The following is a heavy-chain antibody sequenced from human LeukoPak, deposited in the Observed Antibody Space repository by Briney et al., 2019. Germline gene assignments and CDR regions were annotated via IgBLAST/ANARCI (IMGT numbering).Heavy chain of an antibody. CDR3: AREQWLFYFDY. Sequence: GRSLRLSCAASGFTFSSYAMHWVRQAPGKGLEWVAVISYDGSNKYYADSVKGRFTISRDNSKNTLYLQINSLRAEDTAVYYCAREQWLFYFDYWGQGTLVTVSS. D-gene: IGHD6-19*01. J-gene: IGHJ4*02. CDR2: ISYDGSNK. V-gene: IGHV3-30-3*01. CDR1: GFTFSSYA.